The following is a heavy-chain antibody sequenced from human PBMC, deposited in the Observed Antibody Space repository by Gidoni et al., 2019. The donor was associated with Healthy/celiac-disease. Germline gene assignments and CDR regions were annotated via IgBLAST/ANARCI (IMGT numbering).Heavy chain of an antibody. V-gene: IGHV1-24*01. Sequence: QVLQVQSGAEVKKPGASVKVTCEVSGYTLTELSMHWVRQAPGKGLEWTGGFDPEDGETIYAQKFQGRVTMTEDTSTDTAYMELSSLRSEDTAVYYCATQDPLMVYAYRGYFDYWGQGTLVTVSS. D-gene: IGHD2-8*01. CDR3: ATQDPLMVYAYRGYFDY. CDR1: GYTLTELS. J-gene: IGHJ4*02. CDR2: FDPEDGET.